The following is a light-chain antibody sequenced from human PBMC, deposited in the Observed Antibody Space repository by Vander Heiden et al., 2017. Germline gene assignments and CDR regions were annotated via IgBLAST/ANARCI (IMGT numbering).Light chain of an antibody. V-gene: IGKV1-33*01. CDR1: HDISNY. J-gene: IGKJ5*01. Sequence: ISFSQSLSTFSAFLGYTLFLTFFATHDISNYLNWYQQKPGKAPKLLIYGASSLETGVPSRCSGSGSGADFTFTISSMQPEDIATYYCQQYDNLPITFGQGTRLEIK. CDR2: GAS. CDR3: QQYDNLPIT.